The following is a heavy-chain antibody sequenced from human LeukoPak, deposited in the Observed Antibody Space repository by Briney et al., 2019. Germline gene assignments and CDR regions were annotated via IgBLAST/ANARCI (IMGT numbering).Heavy chain of an antibody. CDR1: GGSFSGYY. D-gene: IGHD3-22*01. CDR2: INHSGST. J-gene: IGHJ5*02. Sequence: SETLSLTCAVYGGSFSGYYWSWIRQPPGKGLEWIGEINHSGSTNYNPSLTSRGTISVDTSKNQFSLKLSSVTAADTAVDYCARDYYDSSGYYDGGWFDH. V-gene: IGHV4-34*01. CDR3: ARDYYDSSGYYDGGWFDH.